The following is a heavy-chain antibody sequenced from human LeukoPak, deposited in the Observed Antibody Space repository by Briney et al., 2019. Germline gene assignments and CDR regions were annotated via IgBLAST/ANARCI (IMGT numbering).Heavy chain of an antibody. V-gene: IGHV1-18*01. CDR3: ARGSSLSGSKRAFDI. CDR2: VSAYNGNT. J-gene: IGHJ3*02. CDR1: GYTFTTYG. D-gene: IGHD1-26*01. Sequence: ASVKVSCKASGYTFTTYGISWVRQAPGQGLEWMGWVSAYNGNTNYAQKLQGRVTMTTDTSANAAYMELGSLRSDDTAVYYCARGSSLSGSKRAFDIWGQGTMVTVSS.